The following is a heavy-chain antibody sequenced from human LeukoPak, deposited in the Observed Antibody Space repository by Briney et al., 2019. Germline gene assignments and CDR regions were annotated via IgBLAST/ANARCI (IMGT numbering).Heavy chain of an antibody. V-gene: IGHV4-39*02. CDR2: IYNSGST. Sequence: SETLSLTCTVSGGSISSSSYYWGWIRQPPGKGLEWIGNIYNSGSTYYNPSLKSRVTISVDRSKNHFSLRLSSVTAADTAVYYCATLPTTVTSREFDYWGQGTLVTVSS. D-gene: IGHD4-17*01. CDR1: GGSISSSSYY. J-gene: IGHJ4*02. CDR3: ATLPTTVTSREFDY.